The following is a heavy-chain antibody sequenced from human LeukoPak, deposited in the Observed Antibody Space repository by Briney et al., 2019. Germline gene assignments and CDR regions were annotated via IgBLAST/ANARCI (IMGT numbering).Heavy chain of an antibody. V-gene: IGHV4-61*01. Sequence: PSETLSLTCTVSGGSVSSGSYYWSWIRHPPGKELEWIGDIYYSGSTNYNPSLKSRVNISVDTSKNQFSLKLSSVTAADTAVYYCARDDGEGGFDYWGQGTLVTVSS. CDR2: IYYSGST. CDR1: GGSVSSGSYY. J-gene: IGHJ4*02. D-gene: IGHD7-27*01. CDR3: ARDDGEGGFDY.